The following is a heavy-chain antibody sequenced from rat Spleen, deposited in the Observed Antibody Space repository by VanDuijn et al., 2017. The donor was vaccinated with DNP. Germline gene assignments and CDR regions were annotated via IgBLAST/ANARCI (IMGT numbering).Heavy chain of an antibody. CDR2: IQSGGSP. V-gene: IGHV2-27*01. J-gene: IGHJ4*01. CDR1: GFSLTSYN. CDR3: ARSVATVAPTGAMDA. Sequence: QVQLKESGPGLVQPSQTLSLTCTVAGFSLTSYNVHWVRQPPGKGLEWMGRIQSGGSPDYKSALKSRLSISRDTSKSQVLLKRNSVKTEDTAMDFCARSVATVAPTGAMDAWGQGTSVTVSS. D-gene: IGHD1-3*01.